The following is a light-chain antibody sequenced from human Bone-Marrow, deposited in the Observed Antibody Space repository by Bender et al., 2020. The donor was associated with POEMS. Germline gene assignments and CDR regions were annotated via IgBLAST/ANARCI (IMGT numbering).Light chain of an antibody. CDR2: QDT. Sequence: SYELTQAPSVSVSPGQTASITCSGERLQNKYVCWFQKKSGQSPALVIYQDTKRPSGIPQRFSGSNSGNTATLTISGTQAMDGADYYCQTWDSNLAVFGGGTQLTVL. CDR1: RLQNKY. CDR3: QTWDSNLAV. V-gene: IGLV3-1*01. J-gene: IGLJ7*01.